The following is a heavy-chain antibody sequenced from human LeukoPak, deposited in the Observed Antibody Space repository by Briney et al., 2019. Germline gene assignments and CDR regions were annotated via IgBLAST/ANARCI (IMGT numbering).Heavy chain of an antibody. D-gene: IGHD3-16*02. J-gene: IGHJ6*02. CDR1: GGSISSYY. Sequence: PSETLSLTCTVSGGSISSYYWSWIRQPPGKGLEWIGNIYYSRSTTYNPSLKSRVTISVDTSKNQFSLKLSSVTAADTAVYYCAREQDYVWGSYRHRFGMDVWGQGTTVTVSS. V-gene: IGHV4-59*01. CDR3: AREQDYVWGSYRHRFGMDV. CDR2: IYYSRST.